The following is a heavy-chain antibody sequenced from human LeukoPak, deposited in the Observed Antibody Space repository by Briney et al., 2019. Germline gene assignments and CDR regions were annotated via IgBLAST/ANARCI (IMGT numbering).Heavy chain of an antibody. Sequence: GSLRLSCAASGFTFSSYNMNWIRQPPGKGLEWIGEINHSGNTNYNPSLKSRVSISVDTSKNQFSLKLSSVTAADTALYYCARGLRYCSGGSCYSPLGYWGQGTLVTVSS. CDR3: ARGLRYCSGGSCYSPLGY. CDR2: INHSGNT. D-gene: IGHD2-15*01. V-gene: IGHV4-34*01. CDR1: GFTFSSYN. J-gene: IGHJ4*02.